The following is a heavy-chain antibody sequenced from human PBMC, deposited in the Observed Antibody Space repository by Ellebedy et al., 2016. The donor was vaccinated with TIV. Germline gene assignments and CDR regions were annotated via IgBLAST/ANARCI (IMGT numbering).Heavy chain of an antibody. D-gene: IGHD2-21*01. CDR3: LPRMVVAFEY. CDR2: ISYDANNK. J-gene: IGHJ4*02. CDR1: GFTFSSYD. V-gene: IGHV3-30*03. Sequence: GESLKISCAASGFTFSSYDMHWVRQAPGKGLEWVALISYDANNKYYADSVKGRFTISRDNSKNTLYLQMSSLTPEDTAVYYCLPRMVVAFEYWGQGTLVTVSS.